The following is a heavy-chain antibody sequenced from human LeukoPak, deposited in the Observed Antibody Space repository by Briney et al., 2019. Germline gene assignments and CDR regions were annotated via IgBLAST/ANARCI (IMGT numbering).Heavy chain of an antibody. V-gene: IGHV3-30-3*01. CDR3: ATGYCSGGSCYSAYHYGMDV. J-gene: IGHJ6*02. D-gene: IGHD2-15*01. CDR2: ISYDGSNK. CDR1: GFTFSSYA. Sequence: PGGSLRLSCAASGFTFSSYAMHWVRQAPGKGLEWVAVISYDGSNKYYADSVKGRFTISRDNSKNTLYLQMNSLRAEDTAVYYCATGYCSGGSCYSAYHYGMDVWGQGTTVTVSS.